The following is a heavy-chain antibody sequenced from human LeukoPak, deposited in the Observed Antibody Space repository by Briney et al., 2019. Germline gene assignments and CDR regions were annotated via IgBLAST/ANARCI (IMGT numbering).Heavy chain of an antibody. D-gene: IGHD2-2*01. CDR3: ARGPCSSSSCYLQERYYYYYYYMDV. CDR1: GGTFSSYA. V-gene: IGHV1-69*01. J-gene: IGHJ6*03. Sequence: SVKVSCKASGGTFSSYAISWVRQAPGQGLEWMGGIIPIFGTANYAQRFQGRVTITADESTSTAYMELSSLRSEDTAVYYCARGPCSSSSCYLQERYYYYYYYMDVWGKGTTVTVSS. CDR2: IIPIFGTA.